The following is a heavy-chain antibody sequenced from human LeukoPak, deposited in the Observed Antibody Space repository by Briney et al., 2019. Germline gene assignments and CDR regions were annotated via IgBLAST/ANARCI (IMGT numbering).Heavy chain of an antibody. CDR1: GFTFSSFA. J-gene: IGHJ4*02. D-gene: IGHD3-10*01. Sequence: QPGGSLRLSCAASGFTFSSFAMRWARQAPGKGLECLSAITDSGGHTYNGDSVKGRFTIPRDNSRNTVYLQMNSLRAEDTAVYYCAKSCSGAGSSCFDYWGQGALVTVSS. V-gene: IGHV3-23*01. CDR3: AKSCSGAGSSCFDY. CDR2: ITDSGGHT.